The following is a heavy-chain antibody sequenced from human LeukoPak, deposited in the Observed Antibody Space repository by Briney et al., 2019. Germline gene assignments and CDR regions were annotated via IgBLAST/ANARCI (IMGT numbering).Heavy chain of an antibody. CDR3: AKDLAVAGTYYFDY. CDR1: GFNFSTYA. J-gene: IGHJ4*02. CDR2: ISGSGGST. Sequence: GGSLRLSCAASGFNFSTYAMSWVRQAPGKGLEWVSAISGSGGSTYYADSVKGRFTISRDNSKNTLYQQMDSLRAEDTAIYYCAKDLAVAGTYYFDYWGQGTLVTVSS. D-gene: IGHD6-19*01. V-gene: IGHV3-23*01.